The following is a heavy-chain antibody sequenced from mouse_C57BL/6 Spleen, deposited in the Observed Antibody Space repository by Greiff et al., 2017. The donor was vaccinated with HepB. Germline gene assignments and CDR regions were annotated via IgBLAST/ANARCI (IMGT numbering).Heavy chain of an antibody. D-gene: IGHD3-2*02. CDR2: INPGSGGT. V-gene: IGHV1-54*01. CDR1: GYAFTNYL. J-gene: IGHJ3*01. CDR3: ALDSSGYVGFAY. Sequence: QVQLQQSGAELVRPGTSVKVSCKASGYAFTNYLIEWVKQRPGQGLEWIGVINPGSGGTNYNEKFKGKAKLTADKSSSTAYMQLSSLTSEDSAVYFCALDSSGYVGFAYWGQGTLVTVSA.